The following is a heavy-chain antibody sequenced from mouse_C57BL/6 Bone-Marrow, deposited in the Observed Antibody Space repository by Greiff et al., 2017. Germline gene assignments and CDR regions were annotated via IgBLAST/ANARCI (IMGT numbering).Heavy chain of an antibody. V-gene: IGHV1-12*01. J-gene: IGHJ2*01. CDR3: AKWIDYYGSAYFGY. CDR1: GYTFTSYN. Sequence: QVQLKESGAELVRPGASVKMSCKASGYTFTSYNMHWVKQTPRQGLEWIGAIYPGNGDTSYNQKFKGKATLTVNKSSSTAYRPLSSQTTEDSAVYFCAKWIDYYGSAYFGYWGQGTTLTVSS. CDR2: IYPGNGDT. D-gene: IGHD1-1*01.